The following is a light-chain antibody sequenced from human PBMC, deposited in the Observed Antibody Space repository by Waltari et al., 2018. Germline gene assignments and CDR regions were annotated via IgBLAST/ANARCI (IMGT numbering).Light chain of an antibody. J-gene: IGKJ1*01. CDR1: ETVSRA. Sequence: IVLTQSPGTLSLSPGERATLSCRASETVSRALAWYQQKPGQAPRLLIYGASTRAPGIPDRFSGSGSGTDFSLTISGLGPEDFAVYYCQHYVRLPATFGQGTKVEIK. CDR3: QHYVRLPAT. CDR2: GAS. V-gene: IGKV3-20*01.